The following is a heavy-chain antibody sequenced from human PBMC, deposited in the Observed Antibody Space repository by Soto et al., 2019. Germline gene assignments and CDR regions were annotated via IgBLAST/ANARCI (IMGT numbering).Heavy chain of an antibody. CDR1: GFTFSNYA. D-gene: IGHD3-22*01. CDR2: ISGGGGGR. V-gene: IGHV3-23*01. Sequence: HPGGSLRLSCAASGFTFSNYAMNWVRQAPGKGLEWVSGISGGGGGRYDADSVKGRFTISRDNSRNTLYLQMNSLRAEDTAIYYCARGDKSYSDSTGSTFDYWGQGALVTVSS. CDR3: ARGDKSYSDSTGSTFDY. J-gene: IGHJ4*02.